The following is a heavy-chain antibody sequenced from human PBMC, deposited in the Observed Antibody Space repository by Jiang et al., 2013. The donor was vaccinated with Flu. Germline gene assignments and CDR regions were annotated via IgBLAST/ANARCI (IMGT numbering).Heavy chain of an antibody. D-gene: IGHD6-6*01. Sequence: GLVKPSETLSLTCTVSGGSISSSSYYWGWIRQPPGKGLEWIGSIYYSGSTYYNPSLKSRVTISVDTSKNQFSLKLSSVTATDTAVYYCARSPRIAARPPPPYFDYWGQGTLVTVSS. CDR3: ARSPRIAARPPPPYFDY. CDR2: IYYSGST. CDR1: GGSISSSSYY. V-gene: IGHV4-39*01. J-gene: IGHJ4*02.